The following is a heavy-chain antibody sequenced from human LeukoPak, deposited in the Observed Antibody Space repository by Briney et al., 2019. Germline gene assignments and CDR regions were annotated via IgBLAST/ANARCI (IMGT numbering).Heavy chain of an antibody. CDR2: IYYSGST. V-gene: IGHV4-39*01. CDR3: ATGIAVAGTWYFDL. D-gene: IGHD6-19*01. J-gene: IGHJ2*01. CDR1: GGSISSSNYY. Sequence: SETLSLTCTVSGGSISSSNYYWGWIRQPPGKGLEWIGSIYYSGSTYYNPSLKSRVTISVDTSKNQFSLKLSSVTAADTAVYYCATGIAVAGTWYFDLWGRGTLVTDSS.